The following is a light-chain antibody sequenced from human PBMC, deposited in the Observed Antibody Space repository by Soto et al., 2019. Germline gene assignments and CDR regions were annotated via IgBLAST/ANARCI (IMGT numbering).Light chain of an antibody. J-gene: IGKJ5*01. CDR3: QQLFDSPIT. CDR1: ESISIW. CDR2: AAS. V-gene: IGKV1-5*01. Sequence: DIQMTQSPSTLSASVGDTVTITCRARESISIWLAWYQQKPGRAPKLLIYAASTLESGVPSRFSATVSGTEFSLTITSLQPEDFATYYCQQLFDSPITFGQGTRLEI.